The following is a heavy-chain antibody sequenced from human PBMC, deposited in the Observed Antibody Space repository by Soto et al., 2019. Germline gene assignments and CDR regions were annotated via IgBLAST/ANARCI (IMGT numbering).Heavy chain of an antibody. CDR2: IYYSGST. CDR3: ASSLTRPMGAFDI. D-gene: IGHD3-9*01. V-gene: IGHV4-59*01. J-gene: IGHJ3*02. Sequence: SETLSLTCTVSGGSISSYYWSWIRQPPGKGLEWIGYIYYSGSTNYNPSLKSRVTISVDTSKNQFSLKLSSVTAADTAVYYCASSLTRPMGAFDIWGQGTMVTVSS. CDR1: GGSISSYY.